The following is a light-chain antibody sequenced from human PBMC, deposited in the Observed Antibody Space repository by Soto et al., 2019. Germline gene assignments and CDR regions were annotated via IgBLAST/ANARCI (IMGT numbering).Light chain of an antibody. CDR2: AAS. CDR1: QSISSE. CDR3: QQGHNWPLT. J-gene: IGKJ2*01. V-gene: IGKV3-15*01. Sequence: EIVMTQSPATLSVSPGESATLSCRASQSISSELAWYQQKPGQPPRLLIYAASTRATGVPTRFTGSGSGSDFTLTISGLQSEDFAVYYCQQGHNWPLTFGQGTRLEL.